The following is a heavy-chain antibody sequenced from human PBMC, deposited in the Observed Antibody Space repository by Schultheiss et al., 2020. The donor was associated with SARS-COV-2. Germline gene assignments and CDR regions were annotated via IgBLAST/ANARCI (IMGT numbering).Heavy chain of an antibody. CDR2: IKSKTDGGTT. CDR3: ARDLKAPFN. V-gene: IGHV3-15*01. J-gene: IGHJ4*02. CDR1: GFSFRSYA. Sequence: GGSLRLSCTASGFSFRSYAMSWVRQAPGTGLKWVGRIKSKTDGGTTDYAAPVKGRFTISRDDSKNTLYLQMNSLKTEDTAVYYCARDLKAPFNWGQGTLVTVSS.